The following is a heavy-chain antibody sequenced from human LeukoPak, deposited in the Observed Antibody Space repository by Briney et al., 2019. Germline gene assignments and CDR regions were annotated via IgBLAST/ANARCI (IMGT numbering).Heavy chain of an antibody. J-gene: IGHJ6*02. Sequence: SETLSLTCTVSGGSISSYYWSWIRQPPGKGLEWIGYIYYSGSTNYNPSLKSRVTISVDTSKNQFSLELSSVTAADTAVYYCARGAGIQPRNRYRSDYYYGMDVWGQGTTVTVSS. CDR1: GGSISSYY. CDR2: IYYSGST. CDR3: ARGAGIQPRNRYRSDYYYGMDV. D-gene: IGHD1-1*01. V-gene: IGHV4-59*01.